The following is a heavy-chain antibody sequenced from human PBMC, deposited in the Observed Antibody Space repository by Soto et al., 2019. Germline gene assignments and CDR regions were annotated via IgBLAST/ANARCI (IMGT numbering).Heavy chain of an antibody. J-gene: IGHJ5*02. V-gene: IGHV1-3*01. CDR1: GYTFTGYA. Sequence: QVQLVQSGAEGKKPGASVNISCEASGYTFTGYALHWVRQAPGQRLEWMGWINGGNGNTKYSQKFQGRVTITXDTSAXTVXXXXXXXXXXXXXXXXXXXXXXXXXGGXIGPFDLWGQGTQVTVSS. CDR2: INGGNGNT. CDR3: XXXXXXXXGGXIGPFDL. D-gene: IGHD3-16*02.